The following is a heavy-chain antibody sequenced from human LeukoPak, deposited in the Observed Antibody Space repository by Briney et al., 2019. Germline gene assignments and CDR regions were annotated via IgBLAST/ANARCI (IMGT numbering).Heavy chain of an antibody. D-gene: IGHD6-19*01. Sequence: GASVKVSCKASGYTFTSYAMHWVRQAPGQRLEWMGWINAGNGNTKYSQKFQGRVTITRDTSASTAYMELSSLRSEDTAVYYCAISSGWYSYYYGMDVWGQGTTVTVSS. CDR2: INAGNGNT. V-gene: IGHV1-3*01. CDR3: AISSGWYSYYYGMDV. CDR1: GYTFTSYA. J-gene: IGHJ6*02.